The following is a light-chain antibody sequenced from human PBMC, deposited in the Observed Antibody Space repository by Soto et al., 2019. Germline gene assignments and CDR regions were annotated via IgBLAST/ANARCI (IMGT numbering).Light chain of an antibody. CDR3: QQYGSSPMYT. V-gene: IGKV3-20*01. Sequence: EIVLTQSPGTLSLSPGERATLSCRASQSVSSSYLAWYQQKPGQAPRLLIYGASSRATGIPDRFSGSGSGTALPLTISRLEPEDFAVYYCQQYGSSPMYTFGQGTKLEIK. CDR1: QSVSSSY. J-gene: IGKJ2*01. CDR2: GAS.